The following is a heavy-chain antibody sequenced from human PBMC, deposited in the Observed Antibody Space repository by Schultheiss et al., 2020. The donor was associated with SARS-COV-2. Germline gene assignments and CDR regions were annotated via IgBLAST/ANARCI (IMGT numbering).Heavy chain of an antibody. V-gene: IGHV3-11*04. J-gene: IGHJ1*01. CDR2: ISSSGSTI. CDR3: ARSILGAAAGIPAEYFQH. D-gene: IGHD6-13*01. CDR1: GFTFSDYY. Sequence: GESLKISCAASGFTFSDYYMSWIRQAPGKGLELVSYISSSGSTIYYADSVKGRFTISRDNSKNTLYLQMNSLRAEDTAVYYCARSILGAAAGIPAEYFQHWGQGTLVTVSS.